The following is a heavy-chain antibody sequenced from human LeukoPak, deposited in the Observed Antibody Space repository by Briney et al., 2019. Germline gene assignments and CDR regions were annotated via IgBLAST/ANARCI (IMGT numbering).Heavy chain of an antibody. J-gene: IGHJ4*02. D-gene: IGHD2-2*01. CDR1: GFNFGDYT. V-gene: IGHV3-30*04. CDR2: ISYDGSNK. Sequence: PGGSLRLSCTVSGFNFGDYTMTWVRQAPGKGLEWVAVISYDGSNKYYADSVKGRFTISRDNSKNTLYLQMNSLRAEDTAVYYCAKGALVPAAMFVYWGQGTLVTVSS. CDR3: AKGALVPAAMFVY.